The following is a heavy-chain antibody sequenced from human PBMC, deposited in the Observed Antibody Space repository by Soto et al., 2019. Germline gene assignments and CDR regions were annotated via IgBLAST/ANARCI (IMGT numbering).Heavy chain of an antibody. CDR1: GGPISSSAYY. CDR3: VRLSNRGHYYYVDS. Sequence: QLQLQESGPGLVRPSGTLSLTCSVSGGPISSSAYYWGWVRQPPGKGLEWDGNIFCSGSTYYNPSLKSRVTISVDTSKMQFSLKLSFVTAADTAVFYCVRLSNRGHYYYVDSCGQGMLVTVSS. D-gene: IGHD3-22*01. J-gene: IGHJ4*02. V-gene: IGHV4-39*01. CDR2: IFCSGST.